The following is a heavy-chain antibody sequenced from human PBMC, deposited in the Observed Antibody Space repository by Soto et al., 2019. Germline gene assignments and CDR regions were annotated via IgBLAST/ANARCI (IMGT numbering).Heavy chain of an antibody. Sequence: QVQLQESGPGLVKPSETLSLTCTVSGGTISSWYWSWIRQPPGKGLEWIGYIYYSGSTNCNPSLKSRVTISVDTCKSQFSLKLSSVTAADTAVYYCARRYGSAIDYWGQGTLVTVSS. CDR3: ARRYGSAIDY. V-gene: IGHV4-59*08. CDR1: GGTISSWY. J-gene: IGHJ4*02. CDR2: IYYSGST. D-gene: IGHD1-26*01.